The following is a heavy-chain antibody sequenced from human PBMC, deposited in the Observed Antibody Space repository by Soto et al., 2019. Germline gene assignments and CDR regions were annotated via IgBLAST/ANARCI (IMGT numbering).Heavy chain of an antibody. Sequence: GGSLILSCAASGFTFSSYAMHWVRQAPGKGLEWVAVISYDGSNKYYADSVKGRFTISRDNSKKTLYLQMNSLRAEDTAVYYCARDPFFGDGYSYFDYWGQGTLVTVSS. CDR2: ISYDGSNK. D-gene: IGHD5-12*01. CDR1: GFTFSSYA. V-gene: IGHV3-30-3*01. CDR3: ARDPFFGDGYSYFDY. J-gene: IGHJ4*02.